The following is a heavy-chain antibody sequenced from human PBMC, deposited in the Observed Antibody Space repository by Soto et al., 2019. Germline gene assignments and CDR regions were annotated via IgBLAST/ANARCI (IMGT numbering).Heavy chain of an antibody. V-gene: IGHV3-23*01. CDR1: GFTFSSYA. CDR3: AKAPWASFGVVHYFDS. J-gene: IGHJ4*02. D-gene: IGHD3-3*01. CDR2: ISGSGGST. Sequence: GGSLRLSCAASGFTFSSYAMGWVRQAPGKGLEWVSAISGSGGSTYYADSVKGRFTISRDNSKNTLYLQMNSLRAEDTAVYYCAKAPWASFGVVHYFDSWGQGTLVTVSS.